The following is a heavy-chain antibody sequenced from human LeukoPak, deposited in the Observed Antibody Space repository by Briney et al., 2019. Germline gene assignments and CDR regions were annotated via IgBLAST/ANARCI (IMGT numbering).Heavy chain of an antibody. CDR2: ISSSGSTI. V-gene: IGHV3-11*01. CDR1: GFTFSDYY. D-gene: IGHD4-17*01. CDR3: ARVAYSDHGRYYYYYMDV. Sequence: GGSLRLSCAASGFTFSDYYMSWIRQAPGKGLEWVSYISSSGSTIYYADSVKGRFTISRDNAKNSLYLQMNSLRAEDTAVYYCARVAYSDHGRYYYYYMDVWGKGTTVAVSS. J-gene: IGHJ6*03.